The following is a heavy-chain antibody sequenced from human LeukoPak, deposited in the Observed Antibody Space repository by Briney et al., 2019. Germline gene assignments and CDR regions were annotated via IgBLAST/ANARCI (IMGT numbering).Heavy chain of an antibody. CDR3: ARSIVGATTAKPYYYYYMDV. J-gene: IGHJ6*03. CDR2: IYYSGST. Sequence: SETLSLTCTVSGGSISSYYWSWIRQPPGKGLEWIGYIYYSGSTNYNPSLKRRVTISVDTSKNQFSLKLSSVTAADTAVYYCARSIVGATTAKPYYYYYMDVWGKGTTVTVSS. CDR1: GGSISSYY. D-gene: IGHD1-26*01. V-gene: IGHV4-59*08.